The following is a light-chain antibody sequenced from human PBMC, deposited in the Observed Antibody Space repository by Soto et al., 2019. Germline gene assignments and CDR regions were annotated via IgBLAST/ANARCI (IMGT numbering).Light chain of an antibody. CDR2: LKSDGSH. V-gene: IGLV4-69*01. Sequence: VLTQSPSASASLGASVKLTCTLSSGHNNYAIAWHQQQPEKGPRYLMKLKSDGSHIKGDGVPDRFSGSSSGAERYLTISSLQSEDEADYYCQTWDSGIRVFGGGTKVTVL. J-gene: IGLJ2*01. CDR1: SGHNNYA. CDR3: QTWDSGIRV.